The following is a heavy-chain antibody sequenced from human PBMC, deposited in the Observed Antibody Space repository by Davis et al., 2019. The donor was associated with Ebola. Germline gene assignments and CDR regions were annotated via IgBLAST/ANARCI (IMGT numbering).Heavy chain of an antibody. V-gene: IGHV3-23*01. CDR1: GFTFTNYA. Sequence: GESLKISCAVSGFTFTNYAMSWVRQAPGKGLEWVSAISGSGDSTNYADSVKGRFTISRDNSKNTLYLQMNSLRAEDTAIYYGAKDRSPDDCSTTSCPIYYFDYWGQGTLVTVSS. CDR3: AKDRSPDDCSTTSCPIYYFDY. D-gene: IGHD2-2*01. J-gene: IGHJ4*02. CDR2: ISGSGDST.